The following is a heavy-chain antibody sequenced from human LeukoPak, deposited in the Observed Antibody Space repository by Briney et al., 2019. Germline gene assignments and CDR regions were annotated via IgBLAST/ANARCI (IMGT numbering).Heavy chain of an antibody. J-gene: IGHJ4*02. CDR2: IYYSGST. V-gene: IGHV4-39*01. CDR1: GGSISSSSYY. CDR3: ARLHKILPDY. Sequence: SETLSLTCTVSGGSISSSSYYWGWICQPPGKGLEWIGSIYYSGSTYYNPSLKSRVTISVDTSKNQFSLKLSSVTAADTAVYYCARLHKILPDYWGQGTLVTVSS.